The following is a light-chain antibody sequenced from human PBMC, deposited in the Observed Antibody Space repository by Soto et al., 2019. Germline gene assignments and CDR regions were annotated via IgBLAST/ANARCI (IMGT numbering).Light chain of an antibody. CDR1: QSVSSN. CDR3: QQYNKWPPIT. Sequence: EIVMTQSPATLSVSPGERATLSCRASQSVSSNLAWYQQKPGQAPRLLSYGASTRATGIPARFSGSGSGTEFTLTISSLQSEDFAVYSCQQYNKWPPITFGQGTRLE. CDR2: GAS. J-gene: IGKJ5*01. V-gene: IGKV3-15*01.